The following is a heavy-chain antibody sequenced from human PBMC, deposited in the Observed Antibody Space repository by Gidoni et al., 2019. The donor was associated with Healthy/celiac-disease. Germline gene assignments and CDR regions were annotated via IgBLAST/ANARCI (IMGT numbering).Heavy chain of an antibody. CDR2: INPNSGGT. Sequence: QVQLVQSGAEVKKPGASVKVSCKASGYTFTGYYMHWVRQAPGQGLEWMGWINPNSGGTNYAQKFQGRVTMTRDTSISTAYMELSRLRSDDTAVYYCAREWGLDTAMALFDYWGQGTLVTVSS. CDR3: AREWGLDTAMALFDY. J-gene: IGHJ4*02. D-gene: IGHD5-18*01. CDR1: GYTFTGYY. V-gene: IGHV1-2*02.